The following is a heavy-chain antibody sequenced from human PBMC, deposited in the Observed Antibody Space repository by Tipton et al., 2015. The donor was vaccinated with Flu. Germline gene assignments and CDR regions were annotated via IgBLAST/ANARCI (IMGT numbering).Heavy chain of an antibody. Sequence: TLRLSCTVSGGSISSSSYYWGWIRQPPGKGLEWIGSIYYSGSTYYNPSLKSRVTISVDTSKNQFSLKLSSVTAADTAVYYCASIIAVAGTSRFDYWGQGTLVTVSS. CDR1: GGSISSSSYY. CDR3: ASIIAVAGTSRFDY. J-gene: IGHJ4*02. D-gene: IGHD6-19*01. V-gene: IGHV4-39*01. CDR2: IYYSGST.